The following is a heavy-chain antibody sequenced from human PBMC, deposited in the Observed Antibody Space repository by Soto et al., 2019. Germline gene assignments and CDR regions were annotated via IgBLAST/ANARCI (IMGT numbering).Heavy chain of an antibody. D-gene: IGHD3-10*01. CDR1: GYTFTSYA. CDR2: INAGNGNT. Sequence: GASVKVSCKASGYTFTSYAMHWVRQAPGQRLEWMGWINAGNGNTKYSQKFQGRVTITRDTSASTAYMELSSLRSEDTAVYYCARCPTPQGGSECYYNLNYYYYDMDVWGKGTTATV. J-gene: IGHJ6*04. CDR3: ARCPTPQGGSECYYNLNYYYYDMDV. V-gene: IGHV1-3*01.